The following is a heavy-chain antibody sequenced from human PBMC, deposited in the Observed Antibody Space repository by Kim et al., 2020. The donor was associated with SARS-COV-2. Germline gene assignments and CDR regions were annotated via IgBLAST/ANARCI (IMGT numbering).Heavy chain of an antibody. CDR2: IKSFSDGWTT. Sequence: GGSLRLSCAASGFTFSDAYLNWVRQAPGKVLEWVVRIKSFSDGWTTDYLAPVKGRFTISRDDSKSTLYLQMSSLRSDDSAMYYCMTSCRGSCYSSGWGQGNLDTV. J-gene: IGHJ4*02. V-gene: IGHV3-15*01. CDR1: GFTFSDAY. D-gene: IGHD2-21*02. CDR3: MTSCRGSCYSSG.